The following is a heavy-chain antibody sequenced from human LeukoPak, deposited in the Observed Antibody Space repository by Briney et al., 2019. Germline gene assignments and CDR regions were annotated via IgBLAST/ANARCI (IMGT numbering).Heavy chain of an antibody. Sequence: GGSLRLSCAASGFTFSSHGMHWVRQAPGKGLEWVAVIWYDGSNQFYTDSVKGRFTISRDNSKNTLYLQMNSLRAEDTAEYYCCTMIVLPSDYWGQGTLVTVSS. D-gene: IGHD3-22*01. V-gene: IGHV3-33*01. CDR1: GFTFSSHG. CDR3: CTMIVLPSDY. CDR2: IWYDGSNQ. J-gene: IGHJ4*02.